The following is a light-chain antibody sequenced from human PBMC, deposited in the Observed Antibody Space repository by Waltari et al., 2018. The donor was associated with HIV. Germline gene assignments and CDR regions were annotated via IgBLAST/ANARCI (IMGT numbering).Light chain of an antibody. J-gene: IGLJ3*02. Sequence: SYELTQPPSVSVSPGPTATITCSGDKLGHKYVCWYQQKPGQSPVLVIYQDKKRPSGIPERFSGSNSGNTATLTISGTQAVDEADYYCQAWDSSTVVFGGGTKLTVL. V-gene: IGLV3-1*01. CDR2: QDK. CDR1: KLGHKY. CDR3: QAWDSSTVV.